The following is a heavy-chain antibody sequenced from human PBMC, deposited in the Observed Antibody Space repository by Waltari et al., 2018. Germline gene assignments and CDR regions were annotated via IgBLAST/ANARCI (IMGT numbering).Heavy chain of an antibody. V-gene: IGHV3-21*01. CDR3: ASFDYYGSGSRGGYYGMDV. J-gene: IGHJ6*02. CDR1: GFTFSSYR. D-gene: IGHD3-10*01. Sequence: EVQLVESGGGLVKPGGSLRLSCSASGFTFSSYRMNWVRQAPGKGLEWVSSISSSSSYIYYADSVKGRFTISRDNAKNSLYLQMNSLRAEDTAVYYCASFDYYGSGSRGGYYGMDVWGQGTTVTVSS. CDR2: ISSSSSYI.